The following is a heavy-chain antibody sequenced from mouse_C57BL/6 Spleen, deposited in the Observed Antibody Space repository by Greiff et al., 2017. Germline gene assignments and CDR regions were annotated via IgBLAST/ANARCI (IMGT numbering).Heavy chain of an antibody. CDR2: ISYDGSN. CDR1: GYSITSGYY. J-gene: IGHJ1*03. D-gene: IGHD2-5*01. CDR3: ARGSNYYWYFDV. V-gene: IGHV3-6*01. Sequence: EVQLQESGPGLVKPSQSLSLTCSVTGYSITSGYYWNWIRQFPGNKLEWMGYISYDGSNNYNPSLKNRISITRDTSKNQFFLKLNSVTTEDTATYYCARGSNYYWYFDVWGTGTTVTVSS.